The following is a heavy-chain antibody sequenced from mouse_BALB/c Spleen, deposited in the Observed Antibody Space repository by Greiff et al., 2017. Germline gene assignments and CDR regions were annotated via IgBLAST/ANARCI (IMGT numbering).Heavy chain of an antibody. D-gene: IGHD1-1*01. CDR1: GFTFTDYY. J-gene: IGHJ2*01. CDR2: IRNKANGYTT. V-gene: IGHV7-3*02. CDR3: ARDDYYGSSFDY. Sequence: EVMLVESGGGLVQPGGSLRLSCATSGFTFTDYYMSWVRQPPGKALEWLGFIRNKANGYTTEYSASVKGRFTISRDNSQSILYLQMNTLRAEDSATYYCARDDYYGSSFDYWGQGTTLTVSS.